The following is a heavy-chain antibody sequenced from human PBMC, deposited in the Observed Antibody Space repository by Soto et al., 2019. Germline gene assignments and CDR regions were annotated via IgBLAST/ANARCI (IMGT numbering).Heavy chain of an antibody. D-gene: IGHD1-1*01. V-gene: IGHV3-33*01. CDR3: VRGIPFQYSNNWLHWYFDL. CDR1: GFVYNTYA. J-gene: IGHJ2*01. Sequence: LRLSCAASGFVYNTYAMHWVRLSPGKGLEWVALIRNDGSKKYYVDSVKGRFTISRDNSQNTLSLQMDSLRGEDTAVYFCVRGIPFQYSNNWLHWYFDLWGRGTQVTVSS. CDR2: IRNDGSKK.